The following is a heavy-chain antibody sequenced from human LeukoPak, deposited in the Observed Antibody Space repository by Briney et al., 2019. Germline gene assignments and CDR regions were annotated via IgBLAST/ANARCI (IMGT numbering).Heavy chain of an antibody. V-gene: IGHV3-30*03. Sequence: PGGSLRLSCAASGFTFSGYGMHWVRQAPGKGLEWVAVISYDGGNKYYADSVKGRFTISRDNSKNIVFLQMNDLRTEDTAFYYCTRDRANYHFAYWGQGALVTVSS. CDR2: ISYDGGNK. CDR3: TRDRANYHFAY. D-gene: IGHD1-7*01. CDR1: GFTFSGYG. J-gene: IGHJ4*02.